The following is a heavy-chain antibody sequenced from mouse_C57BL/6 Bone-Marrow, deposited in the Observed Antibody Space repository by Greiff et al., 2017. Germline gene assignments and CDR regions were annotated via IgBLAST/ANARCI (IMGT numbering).Heavy chain of an antibody. J-gene: IGHJ1*03. CDR2: INPGSGGT. Sequence: QVQLQQSGAELVRPGTSVKVSCKASGYAFTNYLIEWVKQRPGQGLEWIGVINPGSGGTNYNEKFKGKAPLTADKSSSTAYMQLSSLTSEDSAVYFCARVIYYYGSSYVYWYFDVWGTGTTVTVSS. CDR3: ARVIYYYGSSYVYWYFDV. CDR1: GYAFTNYL. V-gene: IGHV1-54*01. D-gene: IGHD1-1*01.